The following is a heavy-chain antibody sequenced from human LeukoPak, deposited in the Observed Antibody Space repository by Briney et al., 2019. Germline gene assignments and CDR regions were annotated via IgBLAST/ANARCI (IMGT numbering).Heavy chain of an antibody. D-gene: IGHD6-6*01. Sequence: ASVKVSCKASGYTFISYDINWVRQAPGQGLDWMGWISAYNGNKVYAQELQGRVTMTTDTSTSTAYMELRSLRSDDTAVYYCARDRWSSSSSEGALDIWGQGTMVTVSS. CDR3: ARDRWSSSSSEGALDI. CDR1: GYTFISYD. V-gene: IGHV1-18*01. J-gene: IGHJ3*02. CDR2: ISAYNGNK.